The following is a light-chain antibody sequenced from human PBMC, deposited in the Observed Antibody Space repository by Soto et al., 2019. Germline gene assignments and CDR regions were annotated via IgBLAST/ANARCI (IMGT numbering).Light chain of an antibody. Sequence: QSALTQPPSASGSPGQSVTISCTGTSSDVGGYNYVSWYQQHPGKAPKVMMYEVSKRPSGVPDRFSGSKSGNTASLTVSGLQAEDEADYIYSTYGGTNSLKVFGGGTKLTVL. CDR1: SSDVGGYNY. J-gene: IGLJ2*01. CDR3: STYGGTNSLKV. V-gene: IGLV2-8*01. CDR2: EVS.